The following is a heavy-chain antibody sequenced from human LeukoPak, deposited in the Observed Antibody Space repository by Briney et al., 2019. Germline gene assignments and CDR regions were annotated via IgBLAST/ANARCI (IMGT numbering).Heavy chain of an antibody. CDR1: GVTLSSTR. D-gene: IGHD2/OR15-2a*01. Sequence: PGGSLRLSCVAAGVTLSSTRMNLVRQAPGKGLEWIAYISATGSVIYYADSVKGRFTISRDSAKNSMNLQMTSLRAEDTAVYYCAREVSGFDVWGQGTMVTVSS. J-gene: IGHJ3*01. CDR3: AREVSGFDV. V-gene: IGHV3-48*04. CDR2: ISATGSVI.